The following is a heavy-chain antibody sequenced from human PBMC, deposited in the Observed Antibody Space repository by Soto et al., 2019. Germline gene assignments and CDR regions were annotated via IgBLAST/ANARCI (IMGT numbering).Heavy chain of an antibody. V-gene: IGHV3-23*01. CDR1: GLGLTFSTYP. CDR2: ISSSGGFT. Sequence: EVHLLESGGGLVQPGGSLRLSCAASGLGLTFSTYPMSWVRQAPGKGLEWVSAISSSGGFTVYADSVKGRFTISRDNSMNTLFLQMNTLTAEDTALYYCVSALYCMSGDFQYYYCTDVWGQGTTVAVSS. J-gene: IGHJ6*02. D-gene: IGHD2-8*01. CDR3: VSALYCMSGDFQYYYCTDV.